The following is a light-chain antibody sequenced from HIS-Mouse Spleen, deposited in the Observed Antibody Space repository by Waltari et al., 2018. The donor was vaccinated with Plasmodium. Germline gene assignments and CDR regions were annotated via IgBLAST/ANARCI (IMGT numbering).Light chain of an antibody. CDR2: DVS. CDR1: SSDVGGYNY. CDR3: CSYAGSYTYV. J-gene: IGLJ1*01. Sequence: QSALTQPRSVSGSPGQSVTISCTGTSSDVGGYNYVSWYQPHPGKAPKLMIYDVSKRPAGVPDRFFGSKSGNTASLTISGLQAEDEADYYCCSYAGSYTYVFGTGTKVTVL. V-gene: IGLV2-11*01.